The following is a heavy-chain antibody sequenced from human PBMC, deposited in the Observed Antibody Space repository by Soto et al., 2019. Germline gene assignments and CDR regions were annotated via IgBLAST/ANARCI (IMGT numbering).Heavy chain of an antibody. V-gene: IGHV3-30-3*01. D-gene: IGHD3-10*01. CDR3: ARVATGGSGSYDV. CDR1: GITFSAYT. Sequence: QAQLVEAGGGVVRPGRSLRLSCTASGITFSAYTMHWVRQAPGKGLEWVALILYDGNDKQYADSVKGRFTISRDNSKNTLYLQTNSLRVEDTAVYYCARVATGGSGSYDVWGQGTLVIVSS. J-gene: IGHJ4*02. CDR2: ILYDGNDK.